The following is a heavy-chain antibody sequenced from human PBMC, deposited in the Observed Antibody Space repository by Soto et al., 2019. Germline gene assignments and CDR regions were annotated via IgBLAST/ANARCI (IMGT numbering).Heavy chain of an antibody. CDR3: ASYTSGRSGPALDV. D-gene: IGHD3-10*01. CDR1: GVSVSNHNYY. Sequence: SETLSLTCTVSGVSVSNHNYYWTWIRQPPGKGPEWVGYIHYSGSTNHNPSLKSRVTMSVDTAKNQFSLELTSVTAADTAVYYRASYTSGRSGPALDVWGQGTTVTVS. V-gene: IGHV4-61*01. CDR2: IHYSGST. J-gene: IGHJ6*02.